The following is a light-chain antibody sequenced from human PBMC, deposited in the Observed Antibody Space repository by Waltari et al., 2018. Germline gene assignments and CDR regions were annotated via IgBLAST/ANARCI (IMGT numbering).Light chain of an antibody. CDR2: RND. V-gene: IGLV10-54*04. Sequence: QAGLTQPPSVSKGLRQTATLTCTGNSDNVANAAVSWLQQHQGHPPKLLSYRNDNRPSGISERFSASRSGNTASLTITGLQPEDEADYYCSTWDSSLSYWVFGGGTKLTVL. CDR1: SDNVANAA. J-gene: IGLJ3*02. CDR3: STWDSSLSYWV.